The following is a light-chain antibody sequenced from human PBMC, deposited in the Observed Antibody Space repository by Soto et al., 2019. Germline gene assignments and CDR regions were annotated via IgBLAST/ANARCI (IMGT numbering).Light chain of an antibody. V-gene: IGKV2-30*01. Sequence: DVVLTQSPLSLPVTLGQPASIPCRSTQRLVYSEGHIYLNWFQQRPGQSPRCLINKVSNRDSGVPDRFSGSGSGSDLTLKISRVEAEDGGVYYCMKGKHWPPITCGQGTGLEIK. J-gene: IGKJ5*01. CDR1: QRLVYSEGHIY. CDR3: MKGKHWPPIT. CDR2: KVS.